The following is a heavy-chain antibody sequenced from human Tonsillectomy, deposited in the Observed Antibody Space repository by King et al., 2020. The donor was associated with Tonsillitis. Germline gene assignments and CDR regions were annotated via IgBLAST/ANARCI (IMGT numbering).Heavy chain of an antibody. CDR1: GYNFISYW. V-gene: IGHV5-51*01. Sequence: QLVQSGAEVKKPGESLKISCKGSGYNFISYWIGWVRQMPGKGLEWLGIIYPGDSDTRYSPSFEGQVTISAEKSISTAYLQWSSLKASDTAMYYCARLDRTQQWLGDYWGQGTLVTVSS. J-gene: IGHJ4*02. CDR3: ARLDRTQQWLGDY. CDR2: IYPGDSDT. D-gene: IGHD6-19*01.